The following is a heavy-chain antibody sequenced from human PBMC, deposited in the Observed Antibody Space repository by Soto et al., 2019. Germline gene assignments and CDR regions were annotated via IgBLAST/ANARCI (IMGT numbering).Heavy chain of an antibody. CDR1: GYTFTSYG. Sequence: EASVKVSCKASGYTFTSYGISWVRQAPGQGLERMGWISAYNGNTNYAQKLQGRVTMTTDTSTSTAYMELRSLRSDDTAVYYCARVGGAQYNWNYLLFDYWGQRTLVTFSS. J-gene: IGHJ4*02. CDR3: ARVGGAQYNWNYLLFDY. D-gene: IGHD1-7*01. V-gene: IGHV1-18*01. CDR2: ISAYNGNT.